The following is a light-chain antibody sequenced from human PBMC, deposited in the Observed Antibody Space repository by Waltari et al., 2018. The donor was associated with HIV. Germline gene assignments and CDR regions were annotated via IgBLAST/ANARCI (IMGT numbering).Light chain of an antibody. CDR1: TSAVGTYNY. CDR3: SSYARSNTLYV. V-gene: IGLV2-8*01. Sequence: QSALPQPPSASASPGQSITMPCPRTTSAVGTYNYLSCYQHPPGKAPNILIYEVSKRPSGVPDRFSGSKSGNTASLTVSGLQAEDEADYYCSSYARSNTLYVFGTGTKVTVL. J-gene: IGLJ1*01. CDR2: EVS.